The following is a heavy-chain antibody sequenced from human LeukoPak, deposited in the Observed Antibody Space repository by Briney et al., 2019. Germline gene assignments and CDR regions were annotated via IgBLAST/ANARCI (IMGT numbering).Heavy chain of an antibody. CDR1: GYTFTSYH. CDR3: ARGYCSSTSCYEGNWFDP. D-gene: IGHD2-2*01. J-gene: IGHJ5*02. Sequence: ASVKVSCKASGYTFTSYHMHWVRQAPGQGLKWMGIINPSGGTTNYAQKFRGRVTMTRNTSISTAYMELSSLRSEDTAVYYCARGYCSSTSCYEGNWFDPWGQGTLVTVSS. CDR2: INPSGGTT. V-gene: IGHV1-46*01.